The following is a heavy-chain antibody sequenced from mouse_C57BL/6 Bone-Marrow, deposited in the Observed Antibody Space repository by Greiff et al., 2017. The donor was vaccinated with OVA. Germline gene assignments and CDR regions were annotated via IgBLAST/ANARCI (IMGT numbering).Heavy chain of an antibody. J-gene: IGHJ1*03. CDR3: ARESGDYDGTTWYFDV. V-gene: IGHV1-39*01. CDR1: GYSFTDYN. CDR2: INPNYGTT. D-gene: IGHD1-1*01. Sequence: EVKLVESGPELVKPGASVKISCKASGYSFTDYNMNWVKQSNGKSLEWIGVINPNYGTTSYNQKFKGKATLTVDQSSSTAYMQLNSLTSEDSAVYYCARESGDYDGTTWYFDVWGTGTTVTVSS.